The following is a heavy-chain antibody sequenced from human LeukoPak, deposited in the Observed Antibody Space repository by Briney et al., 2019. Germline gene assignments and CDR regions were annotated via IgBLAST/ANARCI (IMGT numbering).Heavy chain of an antibody. D-gene: IGHD4-17*01. CDR1: GFTFSNYP. V-gene: IGHV3-23*01. CDR2: ISSSGGNT. Sequence: PGGSLRLSCAASGFTFSNYPMTWVRQAPGKGLEWVSAISSSGGNTWFADSVKGRFTISRDNSKSTLYLQMNSLGADDTALYYCAKEHYGAFDFWGQGTLVTVS. J-gene: IGHJ4*02. CDR3: AKEHYGAFDF.